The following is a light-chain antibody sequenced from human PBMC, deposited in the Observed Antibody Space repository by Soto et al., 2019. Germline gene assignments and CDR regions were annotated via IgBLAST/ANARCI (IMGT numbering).Light chain of an antibody. CDR3: SSYTSKSGV. Sequence: QSVLTQPASVSGFPGHSITISCTGTSSDVGRYNFVSWYQQHPGKAPKLIIYDGSNRPSGVSDRFSASRSGDTASLTISGLQTGDEADYYCSSYTSKSGVFGGGTKLTVL. J-gene: IGLJ3*02. V-gene: IGLV2-14*03. CDR1: SSDVGRYNF. CDR2: DGS.